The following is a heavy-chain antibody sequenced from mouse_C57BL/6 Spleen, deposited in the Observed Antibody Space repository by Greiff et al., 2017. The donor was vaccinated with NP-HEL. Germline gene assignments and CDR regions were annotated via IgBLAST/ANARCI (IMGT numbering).Heavy chain of an antibody. V-gene: IGHV1-55*01. Sequence: QVQLQQPGAELVKPGASVKMSCKASGYTFTSYWITWVKQRPGQGLAWIGDIYPGSGSTNYNEKFKSKATLTVDTSSSTAYMQLSSLTSEDSAVYYCARARYYGSSWDYFDYWGQGTTLTVSS. CDR1: GYTFTSYW. J-gene: IGHJ2*01. CDR2: IYPGSGST. CDR3: ARARYYGSSWDYFDY. D-gene: IGHD1-1*01.